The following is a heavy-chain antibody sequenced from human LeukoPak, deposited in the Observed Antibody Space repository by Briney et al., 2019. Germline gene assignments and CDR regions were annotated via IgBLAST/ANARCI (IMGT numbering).Heavy chain of an antibody. V-gene: IGHV4-4*09. CDR3: ARENYYYYLDV. J-gene: IGHJ6*03. CDR2: IYTSGST. CDR1: GGSISSYY. Sequence: SSETLSLTCTVSGGSISSYYWSWIRQPPGKGLEWIGYIYTSGSTNYNPSLKSRVTISVDTSKNQFSLKLSSMTAADTAVYYCARENYYYYLDVWGKGTTVTVSS.